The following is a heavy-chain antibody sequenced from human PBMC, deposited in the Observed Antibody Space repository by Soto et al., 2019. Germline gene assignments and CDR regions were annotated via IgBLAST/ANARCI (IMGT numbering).Heavy chain of an antibody. CDR1: GFTFSTSV. Sequence: GGSLRVSFVASGFTFSTSVLGWVRQAPGKGLEWVSIITISGGTTYYAYSVKVRFTISRDNSQDTLYLQMNSLRAEDTAVYYCAKEKTKTTCFDXWGQVTLVTVSX. CDR2: ITISGGTT. CDR3: AKEKTKTTCFDX. J-gene: IGHJ4*02. D-gene: IGHD1-7*01. V-gene: IGHV3-23*01.